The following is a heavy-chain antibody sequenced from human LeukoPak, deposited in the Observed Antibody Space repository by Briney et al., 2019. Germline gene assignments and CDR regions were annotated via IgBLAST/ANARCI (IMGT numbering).Heavy chain of an antibody. Sequence: PGGSLRLSCAASGFTFSNYSMSWVRQAPGKGLEWVSGISGRDGSTYFADSVKGRFTISRDKSKNTVNVQMSSLRVEDTALYYCARGPSNPGEDFDYWGQGTLVTVSS. D-gene: IGHD3-10*01. V-gene: IGHV3-23*01. J-gene: IGHJ4*02. CDR2: ISGRDGST. CDR3: ARGPSNPGEDFDY. CDR1: GFTFSNYS.